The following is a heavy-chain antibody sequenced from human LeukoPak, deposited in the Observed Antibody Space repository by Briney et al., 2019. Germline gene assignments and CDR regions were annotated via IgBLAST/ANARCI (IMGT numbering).Heavy chain of an antibody. V-gene: IGHV5-51*01. D-gene: IGHD3-3*01. CDR2: IYPGDSDT. CDR1: GYTFSSYW. Sequence: ESLRISCKGSGYTFSSYWIGWARQMPGKGLEWMGIIYPGDSDTRYSPSLQGQVTISVDTSIGTAYLQWSSLKASDTAIYYCAGQNDFRLDYWGQGSLVTVSS. CDR3: AGQNDFRLDY. J-gene: IGHJ4*02.